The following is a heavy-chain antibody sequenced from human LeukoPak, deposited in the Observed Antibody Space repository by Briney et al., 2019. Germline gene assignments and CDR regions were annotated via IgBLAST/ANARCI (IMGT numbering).Heavy chain of an antibody. D-gene: IGHD7-27*01. CDR2: FYTSGST. CDR3: ARGPYAWGYIDY. Sequence: SETLSLTCTVSGGSISSGTYYWGWIRQPGGKGLEWIGRFYTSGSTNYNPPLKSRVTISVDTSKTHFSLKLSSVTAADTAVYYCARGPYAWGYIDYWGQGTLVTVSS. J-gene: IGHJ4*02. V-gene: IGHV4-61*02. CDR1: GGSISSGTYY.